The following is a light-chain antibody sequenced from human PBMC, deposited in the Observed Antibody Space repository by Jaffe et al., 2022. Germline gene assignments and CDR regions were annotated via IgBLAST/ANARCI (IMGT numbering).Light chain of an antibody. J-gene: IGKJ5*01. V-gene: IGKV1-5*03. CDR3: QQYNSYWIT. Sequence: DIQMTQSPSTLSASVGDRVTITCRASQSISSWLAWYQQKPGKAPKLLIYKASSLESGVPSRFSGSGSGTEFTLTISSLQPDDFATYYCQQYNSYWITFGQGTRLEIK. CDR2: KAS. CDR1: QSISSW.